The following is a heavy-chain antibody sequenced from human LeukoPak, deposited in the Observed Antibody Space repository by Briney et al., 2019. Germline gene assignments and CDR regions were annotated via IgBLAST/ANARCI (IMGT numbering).Heavy chain of an antibody. Sequence: ASETLSLTCTVSGGSISSYYWSWIRQPPGKGLEWIGYIYYSGSTNYNPSLKSRVTISVDTSKNQFSLKLSSVTAADTAVYYCAREAAGKDAFDIWGQGTMVTVSS. CDR2: IYYSGST. CDR1: GGSISSYY. J-gene: IGHJ3*02. CDR3: AREAAGKDAFDI. D-gene: IGHD6-13*01. V-gene: IGHV4-59*01.